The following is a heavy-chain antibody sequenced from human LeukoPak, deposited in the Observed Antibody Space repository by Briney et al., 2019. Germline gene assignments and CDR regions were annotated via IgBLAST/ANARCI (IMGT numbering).Heavy chain of an antibody. J-gene: IGHJ2*01. D-gene: IGHD3-3*01. CDR3: ARVWSGYYLWYFDL. Sequence: PSETLSLTCTVSGGSISSYYWSWIRQPPGKGLEWIGYIYYSGSTNYNPSLKSRVTISVDTSKNQFSLKLSSVTAADTAVYYCARVWSGYYLWYFDLWGRGTLVTVSS. CDR2: IYYSGST. V-gene: IGHV4-59*01. CDR1: GGSISSYY.